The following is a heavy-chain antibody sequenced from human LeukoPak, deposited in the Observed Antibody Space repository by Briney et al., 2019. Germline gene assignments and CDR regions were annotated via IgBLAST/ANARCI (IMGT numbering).Heavy chain of an antibody. CDR1: GGSIRSSYYY. CDR2: IYDSGSA. J-gene: IGHJ4*02. Sequence: SETLSLTCTVSGGSIRSSYYYWGWIRQPPGKGLEWIGSIYDSGSAYCNPSLKSRVTISVDTSKNQFSLKLSSVTAADTAVYYCARQTIVVVPAAADYWGQGTLVTVSS. D-gene: IGHD2-2*01. V-gene: IGHV4-39*07. CDR3: ARQTIVVVPAAADY.